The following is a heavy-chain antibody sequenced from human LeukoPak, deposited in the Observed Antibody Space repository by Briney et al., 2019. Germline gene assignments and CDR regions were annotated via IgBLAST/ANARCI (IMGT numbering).Heavy chain of an antibody. CDR1: GGSISSYY. V-gene: IGHV4-59*12. CDR2: IYYSGST. D-gene: IGHD4-23*01. CDR3: AAHHGGNPPWYYMDG. J-gene: IGHJ6*03. Sequence: SETLSLTCTVSGGSISSYYWSWIRQPPGKGLEWIGYIYYSGSTNYNPSLKSRVTISVDTSKNQFSLKLSSVTAADTAVYYCAAHHGGNPPWYYMDGWGKGTTVTISS.